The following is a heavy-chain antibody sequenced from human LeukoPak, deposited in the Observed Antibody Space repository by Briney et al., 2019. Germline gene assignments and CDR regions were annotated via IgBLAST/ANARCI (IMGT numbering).Heavy chain of an antibody. D-gene: IGHD6-13*01. CDR1: GFTVSSNY. J-gene: IGHJ4*02. CDR2: IYSGGST. V-gene: IGHV3-66*01. Sequence: GGSLRLSCAASGFTVSSNYMSWVRQAPGKGLEWVSVIYSGGSTYYADSVKGRFTISRDNSKNTLYLQMNSLRAEDTAVYYCARAPGIAAAGTEFDYWGQGTLVTVSS. CDR3: ARAPGIAAAGTEFDY.